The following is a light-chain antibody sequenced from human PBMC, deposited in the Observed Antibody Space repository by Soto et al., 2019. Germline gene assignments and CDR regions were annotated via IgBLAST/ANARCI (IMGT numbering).Light chain of an antibody. CDR1: QSVNSN. CDR3: QQYNNWLWT. J-gene: IGKJ1*01. Sequence: EIVMTQSPATLSVSPGERPTLSCRASQSVNSNLVWYQQKPGQAPRLLIYGASTRATGIPGRFSGSGYGTEFTLTISSLQSEDFAVYYCQQYNNWLWTFGQGTKVEIK. CDR2: GAS. V-gene: IGKV3-15*01.